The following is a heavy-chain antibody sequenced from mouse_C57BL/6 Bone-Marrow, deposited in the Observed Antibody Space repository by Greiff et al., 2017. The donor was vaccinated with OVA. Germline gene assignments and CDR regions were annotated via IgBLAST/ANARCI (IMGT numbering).Heavy chain of an antibody. D-gene: IGHD2-4*01. CDR3: TPSYYDLDY. V-gene: IGHV1-55*01. J-gene: IGHJ2*01. CDR2: IYPGSGST. Sequence: QVQLQQPGAELVKPGASVKMSCKASGYTFTSYWITWVKQRPGQGLEWIGDIYPGSGSTNYNEKFKSKATLTVDTSSNTAYLQLSSLTSEDTAVYYCTPSYYDLDYWGQGTTLTVSS. CDR1: GYTFTSYW.